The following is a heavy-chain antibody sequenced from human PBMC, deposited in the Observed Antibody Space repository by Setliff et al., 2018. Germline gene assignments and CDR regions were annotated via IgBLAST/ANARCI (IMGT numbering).Heavy chain of an antibody. J-gene: IGHJ4*02. CDR2: IYIGGSA. CDR1: GGSISSYY. CDR3: ARGRLTGYYMDQYYFDY. V-gene: IGHV4-4*07. D-gene: IGHD3-9*01. Sequence: SETLSLTCTVSGGSISSYYWRWIRQPAGKGLEWIGHIYIGGSANYNPSLKSRVTMSIDTSKNQFSLKLNSVTAADTAVYYCARGRLTGYYMDQYYFDYWGQGTLVTVSS.